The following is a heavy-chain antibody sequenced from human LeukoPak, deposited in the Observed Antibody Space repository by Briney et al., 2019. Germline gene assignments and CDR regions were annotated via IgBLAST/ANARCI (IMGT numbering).Heavy chain of an antibody. CDR1: GDSISNYY. CDR2: IYISGST. CDR3: ARVIRGYDAFDI. V-gene: IGHV4-4*07. J-gene: IGHJ3*02. Sequence: SETLSLTCTVSGDSISNYYWNWIRQPAGKGLEWIGRIYISGSTNYNPSLKSRVTISVDTSKNQFSLKLSSVTAADTAVYYCARVIRGYDAFDIWGQGTMVTVSS. D-gene: IGHD3-22*01.